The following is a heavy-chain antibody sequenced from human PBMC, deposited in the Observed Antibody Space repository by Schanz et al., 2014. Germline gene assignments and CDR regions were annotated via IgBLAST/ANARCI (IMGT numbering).Heavy chain of an antibody. CDR2: ISGSGGST. CDR1: GFTFSSYA. CDR3: AKSQGSSFDS. V-gene: IGHV3-23*04. J-gene: IGHJ4*02. D-gene: IGHD6-13*01. Sequence: EVELVESGGGLVQPGGSLRLSCAASGFTFSSYAMSWVRQAPGKGLEWVSAISGSGGSTYYADSVQGRFTISSDNSKSTLYLQMSSLRAEDTAVYYCAKSQGSSFDSWGQGTLVTVSS.